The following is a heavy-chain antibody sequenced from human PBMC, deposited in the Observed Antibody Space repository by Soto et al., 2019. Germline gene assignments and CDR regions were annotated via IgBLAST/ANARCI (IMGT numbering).Heavy chain of an antibody. CDR1: GFTFSSYV. CDR3: AKGLALSTWMPDRSYCDY. J-gene: IGHJ4*02. Sequence: EVQLLESGGGLVQPGGSLRLSCAASGFTFSSYVMSWVRQAPGKGLEWVSVISGSGGSTYYADSVKGRFTISRDNSKNALYLQLNSLRAEDTAVYYCAKGLALSTWMPDRSYCDYGGQGTLVTVSS. V-gene: IGHV3-23*01. D-gene: IGHD3-3*02. CDR2: ISGSGGST.